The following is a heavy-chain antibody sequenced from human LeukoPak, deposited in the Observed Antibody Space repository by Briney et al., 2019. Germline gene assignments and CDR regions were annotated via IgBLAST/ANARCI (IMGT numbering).Heavy chain of an antibody. CDR2: ILGGAEST. CDR1: GFTFSSHA. CDR3: ARDQRYCSSSSCPWEPFDY. Sequence: PGGSLRVSCAASGFTFSSHAMSWVRQAPGRGLEWVSAILGGAESTYYADSVKGRFTISRDNAKNSLYLQMNSLRAEDTAVYYCARDQRYCSSSSCPWEPFDYWGQGTLVTVSS. J-gene: IGHJ4*02. V-gene: IGHV3-23*01. D-gene: IGHD2-2*01.